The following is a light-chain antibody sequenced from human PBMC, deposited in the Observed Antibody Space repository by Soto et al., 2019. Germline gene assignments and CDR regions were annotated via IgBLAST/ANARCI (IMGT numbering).Light chain of an antibody. Sequence: QSVLTQPRSVSGSPGQSVTISCTGTSSDIGGYNYVSWYQQHPGKAPKLMIYTVTKRPSGVPDRFSGSKSDNTASRTISGLQADDEADYYCCSYAGSSSYVFGTGTKVTVL. V-gene: IGLV2-11*01. CDR3: CSYAGSSSYV. CDR2: TVT. CDR1: SSDIGGYNY. J-gene: IGLJ1*01.